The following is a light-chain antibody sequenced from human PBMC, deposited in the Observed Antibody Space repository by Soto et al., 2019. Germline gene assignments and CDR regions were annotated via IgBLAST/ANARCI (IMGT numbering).Light chain of an antibody. Sequence: DIQMAPSPSTLSASIGDRGTNPCPASQSFGRWLAWYQQKPGKAPKLLIYKASILQSGVPSRFSGSGSGTEFTLTISSLQRDDFATYYCQQYNSYSRTFGQGTKVDI. J-gene: IGKJ1*01. CDR1: QSFGRW. V-gene: IGKV1-5*03. CDR3: QQYNSYSRT. CDR2: KAS.